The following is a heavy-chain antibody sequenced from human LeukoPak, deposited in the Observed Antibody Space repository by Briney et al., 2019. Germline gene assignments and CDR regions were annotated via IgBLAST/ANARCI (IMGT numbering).Heavy chain of an antibody. D-gene: IGHD3-22*01. V-gene: IGHV4-39*01. CDR3: ARQIRITMIVVVISNWFDP. CDR1: GGSISSSSYY. CDR2: IYYSGST. Sequence: PSETLSLTCTVSGGSISSSSYYWGWIRQPPGKGLEWIGSIYYSGSTYYNPSLKSRVTISVDTSKNQFSLKLSSVTAADTAVYYCARQIRITMIVVVISNWFDPWGQGTLVTVPS. J-gene: IGHJ5*02.